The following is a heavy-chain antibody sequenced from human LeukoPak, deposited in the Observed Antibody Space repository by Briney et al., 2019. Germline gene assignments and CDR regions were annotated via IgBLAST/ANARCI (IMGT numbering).Heavy chain of an antibody. CDR3: ARGGGYSSPYYYYYGMDV. V-gene: IGHV4-34*01. D-gene: IGHD6-13*01. Sequence: SETLSLTCAVYGGSFSGYYWSWIRQPPGKGLEWIGEINHNGSTNYNPSLKSRVAISVDTSKNQFSLKLSSVTAADTAVYYCARGGGYSSPYYYYYGMDVWGQGTTVTVSS. J-gene: IGHJ6*02. CDR2: INHNGST. CDR1: GGSFSGYY.